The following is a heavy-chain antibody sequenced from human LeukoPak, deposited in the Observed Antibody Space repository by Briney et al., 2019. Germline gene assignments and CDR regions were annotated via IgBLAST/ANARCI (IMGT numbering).Heavy chain of an antibody. CDR2: IDWDDDK. Sequence: SGPTLVNPTQTLTLTCTFSGFSLSTSGMRVSWIRQPPGKALEWLARIDWDDDKFYSTSLKTRLTISKDTSKNQVALTMTNMDPVDTATYYCARFASGLYYFDYWGQGTLVTVSS. V-gene: IGHV2-70*04. CDR1: GFSLSTSGMR. J-gene: IGHJ4*02. D-gene: IGHD6-19*01. CDR3: ARFASGLYYFDY.